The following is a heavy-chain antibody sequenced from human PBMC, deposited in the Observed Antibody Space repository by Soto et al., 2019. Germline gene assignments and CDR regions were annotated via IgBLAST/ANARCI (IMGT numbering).Heavy chain of an antibody. V-gene: IGHV4-39*01. D-gene: IGHD6-19*01. CDR3: ARTGLVGLDFDY. Sequence: SETLSLTCTVSGGSISSSSYYWAWIRQPPGKGLEWIGSIYYSGSTYYNPSLKSRVTISGDTSNHQFSLKLSSVTAADTAVYYCARTGLVGLDFDYWGQGTLVTVSS. J-gene: IGHJ4*02. CDR2: IYYSGST. CDR1: GGSISSSSYY.